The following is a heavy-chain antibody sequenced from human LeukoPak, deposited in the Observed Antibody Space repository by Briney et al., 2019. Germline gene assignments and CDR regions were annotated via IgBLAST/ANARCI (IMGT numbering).Heavy chain of an antibody. V-gene: IGHV3-23*01. Sequence: GGSLRLSCAASGFTVTTYAINWVRQAPGKGREWVSGISGDGDKAYYADSVNGWFTTSRDNSRNTVSLHMSSVRAEDTALYYCAKDLALAGTGGGFDAWGQGTRVAVSS. CDR2: ISGDGDKA. CDR3: AKDLALAGTGGGFDA. J-gene: IGHJ3*01. CDR1: GFTVTTYA. D-gene: IGHD6-19*01.